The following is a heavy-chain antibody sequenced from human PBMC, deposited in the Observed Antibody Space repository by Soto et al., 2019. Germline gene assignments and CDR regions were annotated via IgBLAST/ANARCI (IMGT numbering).Heavy chain of an antibody. CDR3: ATPSLSTGGYSSFDS. V-gene: IGHV3-23*01. J-gene: IGHJ4*02. Sequence: EVQLLESGGGLVQPGGSLRLSCAASGVTFGSYAMSWVRQAPGKRLQWVSLVTYSGANTYYAGSVTGRFTISRDNSRNTLYLQMSSLRVEDTAVYYCATPSLSTGGYSSFDSWGRGTLVTVSS. CDR1: GVTFGSYA. CDR2: VTYSGANT. D-gene: IGHD1-26*01.